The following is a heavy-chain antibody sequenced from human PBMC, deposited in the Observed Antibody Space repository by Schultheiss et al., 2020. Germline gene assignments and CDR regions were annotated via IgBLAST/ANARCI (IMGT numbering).Heavy chain of an antibody. V-gene: IGHV4-4*07. D-gene: IGHD1-14*01. J-gene: IGHJ6*04. CDR2: IFTSGGT. CDR3: ARGRRTARSSYYYYGMDV. Sequence: SETLSLTCTVSGGSISSYYWSWIRQPAGKGLEWIGRIFTSGGTNYNPSLKSRVTISVYTSKNQFSLKLSSVTAADRAVYYCARGRRTARSSYYYYGMDVWGEGTTVTVSS. CDR1: GGSISSYY.